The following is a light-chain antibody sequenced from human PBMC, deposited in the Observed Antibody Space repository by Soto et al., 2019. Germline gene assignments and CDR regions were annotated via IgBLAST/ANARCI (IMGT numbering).Light chain of an antibody. Sequence: QSVLTQPASVSGSPGQSIAISCTGTSSDVGGYNYVSWYQQHPGKAPKLMVYDVSNRPSGVSNRFSGSKSGNTASLTISGLQAEDEVDYYCSSYTSSSTYVFGXGTKVTV. V-gene: IGLV2-14*01. J-gene: IGLJ1*01. CDR3: SSYTSSSTYV. CDR1: SSDVGGYNY. CDR2: DVS.